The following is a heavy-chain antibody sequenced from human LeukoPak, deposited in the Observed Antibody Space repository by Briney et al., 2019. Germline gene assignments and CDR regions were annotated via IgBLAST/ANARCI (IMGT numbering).Heavy chain of an antibody. CDR3: ARSAIQLWFLDY. CDR1: GYTFTSYY. D-gene: IGHD5-18*01. J-gene: IGHJ4*02. V-gene: IGHV1-46*03. Sequence: GASVKVSCKASGYTFTSYYMHWVRQAPGQGLEWMGIINPSGGSTSYAQKFQGRVTMTRDTSTSTVYTELSSLRSEDTAVYYCARSAIQLWFLDYWGQGTLVTVSS. CDR2: INPSGGST.